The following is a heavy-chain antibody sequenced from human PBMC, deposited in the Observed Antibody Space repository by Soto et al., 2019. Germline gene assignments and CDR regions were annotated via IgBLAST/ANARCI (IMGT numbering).Heavy chain of an antibody. V-gene: IGHV4-59*08. CDR3: ARGWCARDGSLIDV. CDR1: GGSISSYY. D-gene: IGHD2-8*01. Sequence: QVQLQESGPGLVQPSKTLSLTCTVSGGSISSYYWSWIRQPPGKELQYIGYIYYSGSTNYNPSLKRRVTLSDAPSTTHFSLSLTSVTAPDTAVYYCARGWCARDGSLIDVWGQGTTVTVSS. J-gene: IGHJ6*02. CDR2: IYYSGST.